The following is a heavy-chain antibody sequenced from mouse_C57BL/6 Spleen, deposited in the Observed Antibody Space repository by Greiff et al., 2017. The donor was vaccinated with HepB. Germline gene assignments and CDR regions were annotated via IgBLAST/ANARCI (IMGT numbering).Heavy chain of an antibody. V-gene: IGHV5-16*01. CDR2: INYDGSST. CDR3: ARVDFYAMDY. J-gene: IGHJ4*01. Sequence: EVHLVESEGGLVQPGRSMKLSCTASGFTFSDYYMAWVRQVPEKGLEWVANINYDGSSTYYLDSLKSRFIISRDNAKNILYLQMSSLKSEDTATYYCARVDFYAMDYWGQGTSVTVSS. CDR1: GFTFSDYY.